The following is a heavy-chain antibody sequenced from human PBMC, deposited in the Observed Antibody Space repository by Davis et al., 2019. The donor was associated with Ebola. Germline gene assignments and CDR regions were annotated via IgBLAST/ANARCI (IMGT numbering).Heavy chain of an antibody. Sequence: PGGSLRLSCAASGFTFSSYAMSWVRQAPGKGLEWVAVISSDGTNKYYADSVKGRFTISRDNSKNTLYLQMNSLRAEDTAVYYCARDRYGERYFDYWGQGTLVTVSS. V-gene: IGHV3-30-3*01. J-gene: IGHJ4*02. CDR3: ARDRYGERYFDY. CDR1: GFTFSSYA. D-gene: IGHD3-10*01. CDR2: ISSDGTNK.